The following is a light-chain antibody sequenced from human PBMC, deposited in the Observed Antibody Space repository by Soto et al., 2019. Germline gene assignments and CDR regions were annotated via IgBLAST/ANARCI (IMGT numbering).Light chain of an antibody. V-gene: IGKV3-15*01. CDR1: QIVSSN. CDR2: GAS. CDR3: QHYVERSPIT. Sequence: EIVMTQSPATPSVSPGERATLSCRASQIVSSNLAWYQQKPGQAPRLLIYGASTRATGIPARFSGSGSGTEFTLTIRRLEPEDFALYYCQHYVERSPITFGQGTRLEIK. J-gene: IGKJ5*01.